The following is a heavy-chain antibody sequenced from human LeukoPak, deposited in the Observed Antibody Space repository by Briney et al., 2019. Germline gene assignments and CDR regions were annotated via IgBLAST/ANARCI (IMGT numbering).Heavy chain of an antibody. CDR2: INPNSGDT. CDR3: AREGSAYAP. D-gene: IGHD3-3*01. CDR1: GYTFTGYY. V-gene: IGHV1-2*02. J-gene: IGHJ5*02. Sequence: ASVKVSCKASGYTFTGYYMHWVRQAPRQGLEWMGWINPNSGDTNYAQKFQGRVTMTRDTSISTAYMELIRLTPDDTAVYYCAREGSAYAPWGQGTLVTVSS.